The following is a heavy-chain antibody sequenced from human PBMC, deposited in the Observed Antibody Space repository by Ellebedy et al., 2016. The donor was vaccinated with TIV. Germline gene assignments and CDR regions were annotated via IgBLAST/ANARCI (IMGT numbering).Heavy chain of an antibody. CDR3: AILVAAGTVHFFNP. CDR1: GGSISSMTYY. Sequence: SETLSLTXSVSGGSISSMTYYWGWIRQPPGKGLEWIGNVYHIGSTYYNPSLKSRITTSVDTSKNQFSLYLSSVTAADTAIYYCAILVAAGTVHFFNPWGQGTLVTVSS. J-gene: IGHJ5*02. V-gene: IGHV4-39*01. CDR2: VYHIGST. D-gene: IGHD1-26*01.